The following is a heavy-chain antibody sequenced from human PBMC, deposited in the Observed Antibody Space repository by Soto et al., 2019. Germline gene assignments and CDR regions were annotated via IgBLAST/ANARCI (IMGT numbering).Heavy chain of an antibody. J-gene: IGHJ6*03. CDR2: IYYSGST. CDR3: ARESYDILTGQDYYYYYYYMDV. Sequence: PSETLSLTCTVSGGSISSYYWSWIRQPPGKGLEWIGYIYYSGSTNYNPSLKSRVTISVDTSKNQFSLKLSSVTAADTAVYYCARESYDILTGQDYYYYYYYMDVWGKGTTVTVSS. V-gene: IGHV4-59*01. CDR1: GGSISSYY. D-gene: IGHD3-9*01.